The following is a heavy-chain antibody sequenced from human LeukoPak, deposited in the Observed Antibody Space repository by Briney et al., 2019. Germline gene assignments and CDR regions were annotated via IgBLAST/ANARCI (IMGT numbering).Heavy chain of an antibody. CDR3: ARGVAAAVTYYYYYMHG. CDR2: IIPIYGTA. V-gene: IGHV1-69*05. J-gene: IGHJ6*03. D-gene: IGHD6-13*01. Sequence: ASVKVSFKASGGTFSSYTISWVRQAPRQGLEWMGGIIPIYGTANYAQKFLSRVTITTVESTSTAYVVLSSLRSEDTAVYYCARGVAAAVTYYYYYMHGWGKGSTVTVSS. CDR1: GGTFSSYT.